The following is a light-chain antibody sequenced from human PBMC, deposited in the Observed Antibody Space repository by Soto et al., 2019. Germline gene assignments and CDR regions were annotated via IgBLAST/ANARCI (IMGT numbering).Light chain of an antibody. CDR3: QQYDIPIT. J-gene: IGKJ3*01. Sequence: DIQMTQSPSTLSASVGDRVTITCRASESIGGRLAWYQQKTGKAPNLLIFDASTLKSGVPSRFSGSGSGTEFTLTISTLQADYFATYYCQQYDIPITFGPGTTVHMK. CDR2: DAS. V-gene: IGKV1-5*01. CDR1: ESIGGR.